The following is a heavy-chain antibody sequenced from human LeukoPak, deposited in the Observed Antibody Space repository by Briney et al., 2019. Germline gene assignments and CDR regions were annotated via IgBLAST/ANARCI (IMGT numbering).Heavy chain of an antibody. CDR2: INPNSGGT. D-gene: IGHD2-2*01. J-gene: IGHJ3*02. CDR3: ARPIQYCSSTSCYASAFDI. CDR1: GYTFTGYY. V-gene: IGHV1-2*02. Sequence: ASVKVSCKASGYTFTGYYMHWVRQAPGQGPEWMGWINPNSGGTNYAQKFQGRVTMTRDTSISTAYMELSRLRSDDTAVYYCARPIQYCSSTSCYASAFDIWGQGTMVTVSS.